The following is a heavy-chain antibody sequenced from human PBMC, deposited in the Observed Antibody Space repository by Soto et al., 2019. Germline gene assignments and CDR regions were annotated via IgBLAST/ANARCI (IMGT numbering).Heavy chain of an antibody. Sequence: PGGSLRLSYAASGFSVTDHYMTWVRQAPGKGLEWVSVLYTGGSAYYGDSVKGRFTISRDSSTNTLYLQMNSLKVGDTAFYFCARSFNDWTTYFDYWSEGTLVTVSS. V-gene: IGHV3-53*01. J-gene: IGHJ4*02. CDR1: GFSVTDHY. CDR2: LYTGGSA. CDR3: ARSFNDWTTYFDY. D-gene: IGHD3-9*01.